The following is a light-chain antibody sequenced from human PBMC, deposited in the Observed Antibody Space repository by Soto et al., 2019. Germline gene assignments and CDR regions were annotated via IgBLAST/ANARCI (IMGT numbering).Light chain of an antibody. CDR1: QSITTY. CDR2: AAS. V-gene: IGKV1-39*01. CDR3: QQYDTSGLT. Sequence: DIQMTQSPSSLSASVGDRVTITCRASQSITTYLNWYQQKPGKAPKLLIYAASSLQSGVPSRFSGSGSGTDFTLTISRLEPEDFAVYYCQQYDTSGLTFGGGTKVDIK. J-gene: IGKJ4*01.